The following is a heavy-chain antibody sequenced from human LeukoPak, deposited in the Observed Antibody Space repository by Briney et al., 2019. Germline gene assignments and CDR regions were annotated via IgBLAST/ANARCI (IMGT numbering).Heavy chain of an antibody. CDR1: GVTLSPYG. D-gene: IGHD3-10*01. CDR3: AKEGTPQVSTWYDL. J-gene: IGHJ5*02. V-gene: IGHV3-30*18. Sequence: GGSLRLSCAASGVTLSPYGMQWVRQAPGKGLEWVAVISYEGGTQHYADSVKGRFIISRDNPRNTLYLQMNILRTEDTAVYYCAKEGTPQVSTWYDLWGQGTQVIVSS. CDR2: ISYEGGTQ.